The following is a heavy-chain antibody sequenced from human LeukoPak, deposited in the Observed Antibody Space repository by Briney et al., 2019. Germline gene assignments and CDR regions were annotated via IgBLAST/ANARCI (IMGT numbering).Heavy chain of an antibody. Sequence: GASVKVSCKASGYTFTNYYMHWVRQAPGQGLEWMGIINPSGGSTSYAQKFQGRVTMTRDTSTSTVYMELSSLRFEDTAVYYCATDYYGSGSYGYYGMDVWGQGTTVTVSS. CDR1: GYTFTNYY. CDR3: ATDYYGSGSYGYYGMDV. CDR2: INPSGGST. J-gene: IGHJ6*02. V-gene: IGHV1-46*01. D-gene: IGHD3-10*01.